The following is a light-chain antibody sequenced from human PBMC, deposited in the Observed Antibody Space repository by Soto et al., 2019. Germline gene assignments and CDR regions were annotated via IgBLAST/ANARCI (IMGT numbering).Light chain of an antibody. CDR3: QKYGDSPLK. Sequence: DIQITQSPSSLSASVGDRVTITCRASQSISSYLNWYQQKPGKAPKLLIYNASTINSGVPSRFSGSGSGTAFTLTISRLQAEDIAVYYCQKYGDSPLKFGQGTKVDIK. J-gene: IGKJ1*01. V-gene: IGKV1-39*02. CDR1: QSISSY. CDR2: NAS.